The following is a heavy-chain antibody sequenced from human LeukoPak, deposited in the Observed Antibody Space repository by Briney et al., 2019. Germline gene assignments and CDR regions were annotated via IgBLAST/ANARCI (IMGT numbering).Heavy chain of an antibody. J-gene: IGHJ6*02. Sequence: GASVKVSCKASGYTFTSYDINWVRQAPGQGLEWMGRINPNSGGTNYAQKFQGRVTMTRDTSISTAYMELSRLRSDDTAVYYCAREPSYGMDVWGQGTTVTVSS. V-gene: IGHV1-2*06. CDR3: AREPSYGMDV. CDR2: INPNSGGT. CDR1: GYTFTSYD.